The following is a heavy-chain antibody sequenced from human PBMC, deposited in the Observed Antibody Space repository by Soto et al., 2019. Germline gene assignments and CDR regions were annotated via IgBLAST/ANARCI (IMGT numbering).Heavy chain of an antibody. J-gene: IGHJ4*02. D-gene: IGHD3-10*01. Sequence: EVQLLESGGDLVQPGGSLRLSCAASGFTFSSYAMSWVRQAPGKGLEWVSVISSGGGSTYYADSVKGRFTISRDNSRNTQYLQMNSLRVEDTAVYYCAKTYYYGSGRGYFDYWGQGTLVTVPS. CDR1: GFTFSSYA. CDR3: AKTYYYGSGRGYFDY. CDR2: ISSGGGST. V-gene: IGHV3-23*01.